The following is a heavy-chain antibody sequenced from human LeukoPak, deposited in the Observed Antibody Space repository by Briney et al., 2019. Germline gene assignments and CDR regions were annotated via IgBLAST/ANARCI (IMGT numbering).Heavy chain of an antibody. CDR3: ARALTDYSQLPSDAFDI. Sequence: ASVKVSCKASGYTFTSNVAMNWVRQAPGQGLEWMGWIDTNTGNPTYAQGFAGRFVFSVDTSVDTAYLQISSLRAEDTAVYYCARALTDYSQLPSDAFDIWGQGTMVTVSS. D-gene: IGHD1-1*01. J-gene: IGHJ3*02. CDR1: GYTFTSNVA. V-gene: IGHV7-4-1*02. CDR2: IDTNTGNP.